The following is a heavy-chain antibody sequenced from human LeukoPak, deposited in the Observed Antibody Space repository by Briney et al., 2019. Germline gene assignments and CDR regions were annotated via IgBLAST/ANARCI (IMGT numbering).Heavy chain of an antibody. D-gene: IGHD4-23*01. CDR1: GGSFSGYY. Sequence: SETLSLTCAVYGGSFSGYYWSWIRQPPGKGLEWIGEINHSGSTNYNPSLKSRVTISVDTSKNQFSLKLSSVTAADTAVYYCARHGGNEYGGNYNWFDPWGQGTLATVSS. CDR2: INHSGST. V-gene: IGHV4-34*01. CDR3: ARHGGNEYGGNYNWFDP. J-gene: IGHJ5*02.